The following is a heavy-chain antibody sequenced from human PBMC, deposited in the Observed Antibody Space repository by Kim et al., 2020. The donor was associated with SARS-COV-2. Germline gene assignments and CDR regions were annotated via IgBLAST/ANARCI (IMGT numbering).Heavy chain of an antibody. V-gene: IGHV3-30*18. CDR3: AKDGVEGRWLRGGFVDY. D-gene: IGHD5-12*01. J-gene: IGHJ4*02. CDR2: ISYDGSNK. CDR1: GFTFSSYG. Sequence: GGSLRLSCAASGFTFSSYGMHWVRQAPGKGLEWVAVISYDGSNKYYADSVKGRFTISRDNSKNTLYLQMNSLRAEDTAVYYCAKDGVEGRWLRGGFVDYWGQGTLVTVSS.